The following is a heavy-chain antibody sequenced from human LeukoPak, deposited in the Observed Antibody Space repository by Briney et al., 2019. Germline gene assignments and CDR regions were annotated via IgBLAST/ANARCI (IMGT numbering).Heavy chain of an antibody. CDR1: EFTFSNYA. D-gene: IGHD2-15*01. J-gene: IGHJ5*02. Sequence: PGGSLRLSCAASEFTFSNYALHWVRQAPGKGLQWVAVISYDGNTIHYADSVKGRFTISRDNSKNTLYLQMNSLRAEDTAVYYCAKGLLYWFDPWGQGTLVTVSS. CDR2: ISYDGNTI. CDR3: AKGLLYWFDP. V-gene: IGHV3-30-3*01.